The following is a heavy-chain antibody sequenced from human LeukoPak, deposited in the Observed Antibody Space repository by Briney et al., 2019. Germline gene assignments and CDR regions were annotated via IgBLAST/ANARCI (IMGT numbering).Heavy chain of an antibody. D-gene: IGHD1-1*01. CDR3: ARDRTGTYDY. Sequence: SETPSLTCTVSGGSISSYYWSWIRQPPGKGLEWIGYIYYSGSTNYNPSLKSRVTISVDTSKNQFSPKLSSVTAADTAVYYCARDRTGTYDYWGQGTLVTVSS. V-gene: IGHV4-59*01. CDR2: IYYSGST. CDR1: GGSISSYY. J-gene: IGHJ4*02.